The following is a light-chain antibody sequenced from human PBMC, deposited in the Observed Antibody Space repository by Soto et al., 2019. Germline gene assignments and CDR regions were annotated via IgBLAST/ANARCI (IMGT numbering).Light chain of an antibody. V-gene: IGLV1-44*01. J-gene: IGLJ2*01. Sequence: QSVLTQPPSASGTPGQRVTIPCSGSNSNIGSNALNWYQQLPGAAPTLLMYSTNQRSSGVPDRFSASKSGTSASLAIIGLQSGDEAHYYCSAWDDSLNALVFGGGTKLTVL. CDR3: SAWDDSLNALV. CDR2: STN. CDR1: NSNIGSNA.